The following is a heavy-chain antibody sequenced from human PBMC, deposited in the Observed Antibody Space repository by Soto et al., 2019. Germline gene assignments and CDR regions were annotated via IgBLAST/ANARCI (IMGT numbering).Heavy chain of an antibody. CDR1: GFAFSSYA. CDR2: ISYDGSNK. D-gene: IGHD3-10*01. Sequence: QVQLVESGGGVVQPGRSLRLSCAASGFAFSSYAMHWVRQAPGKGLEWVAVISYDGSNKYYADSVKGRFTISRDNSKNTLYLQMNSLRAEDTAVYYCARDLSGSGDWGQGTLSPSPQ. CDR3: ARDLSGSGD. J-gene: IGHJ4*02. V-gene: IGHV3-30-3*01.